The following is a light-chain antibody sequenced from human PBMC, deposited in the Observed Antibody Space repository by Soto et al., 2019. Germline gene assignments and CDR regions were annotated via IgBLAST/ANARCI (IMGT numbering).Light chain of an antibody. V-gene: IGLV1-44*01. Sequence: QSVLTQPPSASGTPGQRVTISCSGSSSNIGPNTVNRYQQVPGTAPKLLFYSNNQRPSGVPDRFSASKSGSSASLAISGLQAEDEADYYCAAWDDTLSGPVFGGGTKVTVL. J-gene: IGLJ3*02. CDR1: SSNIGPNT. CDR3: AAWDDTLSGPV. CDR2: SNN.